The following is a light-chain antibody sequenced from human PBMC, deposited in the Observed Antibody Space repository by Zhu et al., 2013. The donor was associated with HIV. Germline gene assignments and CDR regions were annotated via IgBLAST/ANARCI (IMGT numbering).Light chain of an antibody. CDR1: ETFSNNY. Sequence: ESVLTQSPVTLSLSPGDRATLSCRASETFSNNYLAWYQQKPGQAPRLLIYRTPTRAAGIPDRFSGSGSGTDFTLIISRLEPEDFAVYYCQQFDSSLTWTFGQGTRVEIK. V-gene: IGKV3-20*01. J-gene: IGKJ1*01. CDR2: RTP. CDR3: QQFDSSLTWT.